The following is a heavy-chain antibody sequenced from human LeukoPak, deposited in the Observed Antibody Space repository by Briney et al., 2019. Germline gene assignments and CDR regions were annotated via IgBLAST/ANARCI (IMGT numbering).Heavy chain of an antibody. J-gene: IGHJ3*02. CDR3: ARVIGYSSGWKAFDI. D-gene: IGHD6-19*01. V-gene: IGHV4-61*02. CDR2: IYTSGST. Sequence: PSQTLSLTCTVSGGSISSGSYYWSWIRQPAGKGLEWIGRIYTSGSTNYNPSLKSRVTISVDTSKNQFSLKLSSVTAADTAVYYCARVIGYSSGWKAFDIWGQGTMVTVSS. CDR1: GGSISSGSYY.